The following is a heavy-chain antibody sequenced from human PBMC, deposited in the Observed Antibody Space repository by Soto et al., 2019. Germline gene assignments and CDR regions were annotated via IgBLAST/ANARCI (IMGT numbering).Heavy chain of an antibody. CDR2: ITSSSDTI. CDR1: GFTFSSYS. D-gene: IGHD4-17*01. Sequence: EVQLVESGGGLVQPGGSLRLSCAASGFTFSSYSINWVRQAPGKGLEWVSYITSSSDTIYYADSVKGRFTISRDNAKNSLYLQMNSLGDEDTAVYYCARLPKGTTVTAWGQGTLVTVSS. CDR3: ARLPKGTTVTA. J-gene: IGHJ4*02. V-gene: IGHV3-48*02.